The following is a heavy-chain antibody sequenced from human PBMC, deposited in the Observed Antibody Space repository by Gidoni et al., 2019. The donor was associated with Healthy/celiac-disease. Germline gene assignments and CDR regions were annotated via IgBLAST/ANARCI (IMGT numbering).Heavy chain of an antibody. J-gene: IGHJ3*02. CDR1: GGSISSGGYY. CDR3: ARDIILYNWKVSAFDI. D-gene: IGHD1-20*01. CDR2: IYYSGST. Sequence: QVQLQESGPGLVKPSQTLSLTCTVSGGSISSGGYYWSWIRQHPGKGLGWIGYIYYSGSTYYNPSLKSRVTISVDTSKNQFSLKLSSVTAADTAVYYCARDIILYNWKVSAFDIWGQGTMVTVSS. V-gene: IGHV4-31*03.